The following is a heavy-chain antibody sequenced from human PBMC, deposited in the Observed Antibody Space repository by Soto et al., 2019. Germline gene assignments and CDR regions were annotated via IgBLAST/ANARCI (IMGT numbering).Heavy chain of an antibody. CDR2: IKQDGSEK. D-gene: IGHD3-3*01. J-gene: IGHJ5*02. V-gene: IGHV3-7*04. Sequence: GGSLRLSCAASGFTFSSYWMSWVRQAPGKGLEWVANIKQDGSEKYYVDSVKGRFTISRDNAKNSLYLQMNSLRAEDTAVYYCARALFLGYNWFDPWGQGTLVTVSS. CDR3: ARALFLGYNWFDP. CDR1: GFTFSSYW.